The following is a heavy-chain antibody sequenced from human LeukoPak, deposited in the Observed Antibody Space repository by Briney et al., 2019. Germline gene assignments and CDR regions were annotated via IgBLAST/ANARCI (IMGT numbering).Heavy chain of an antibody. CDR3: ARGGVGLVIIPGWEYDYYGLDV. CDR1: GFTLSTYS. V-gene: IGHV3-21*01. CDR2: IISSATYM. D-gene: IGHD3/OR15-3a*01. J-gene: IGHJ6*02. Sequence: GGSLRLSCAASGFTLSTYSMNWVRQAPGKGREWVSSIISSATYMYHADSVKGRFTISRDNAKNALYLKMNSLRAEDTAVYYCARGGVGLVIIPGWEYDYYGLDVWGQGTTVTVSS.